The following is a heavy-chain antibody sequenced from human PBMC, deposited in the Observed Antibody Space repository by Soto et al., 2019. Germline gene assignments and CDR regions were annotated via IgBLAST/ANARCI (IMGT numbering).Heavy chain of an antibody. CDR2: IYPGDSDT. V-gene: IGHV5-51*01. J-gene: IGHJ6*02. Sequence: PGESLKISCKGSGYSFTSYWIGWVRQMPGKGLEWMGIIYPGDSDTRYSPSFQGQVTISADKSISTAYLQWSSLKASDTAMYYCVMTSAASRYYYGIDDWGQGTMVTVSS. CDR3: VMTSAASRYYYGIDD. CDR1: GYSFTSYW. D-gene: IGHD6-13*01.